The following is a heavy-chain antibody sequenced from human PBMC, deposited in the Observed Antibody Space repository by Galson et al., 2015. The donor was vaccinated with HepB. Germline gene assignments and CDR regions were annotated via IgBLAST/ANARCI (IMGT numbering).Heavy chain of an antibody. D-gene: IGHD2-2*01. CDR1: GFAFNNAW. CDR3: TTDFYFSSYWSWLDP. CDR2: IKSKTDGGTT. V-gene: IGHV3-15*01. J-gene: IGHJ5*02. Sequence: SLRLSCAASGFAFNNAWMNWVRQAPGKGLEWVGRIKSKTDGGTTEYAEPVKGRFTISRDDSRNTLYLQMHSLKTDDTAVYYYTTDFYFSSYWSWLDPWGQGTLVTVSS.